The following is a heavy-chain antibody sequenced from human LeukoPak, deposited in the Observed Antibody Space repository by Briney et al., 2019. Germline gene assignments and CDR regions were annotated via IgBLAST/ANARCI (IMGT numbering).Heavy chain of an antibody. Sequence: TSVTVSCTASGFTFTSSAVQWVRQARGQRLEWIGWIVVGSGNTNYAQKFQERVTITRDMSTSTAYMELSSLRAEDTAVYYCARFDSSSWYPVGWFDPWGQGTLVTVSS. V-gene: IGHV1-58*01. CDR2: IVVGSGNT. CDR3: ARFDSSSWYPVGWFDP. CDR1: GFTFTSSA. J-gene: IGHJ5*02. D-gene: IGHD6-13*01.